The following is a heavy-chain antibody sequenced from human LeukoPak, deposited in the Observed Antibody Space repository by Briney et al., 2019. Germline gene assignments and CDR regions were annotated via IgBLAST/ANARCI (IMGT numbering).Heavy chain of an antibody. CDR1: GFPFSSYW. CDR2: MNQDGSEK. Sequence: GGSLRLSCAASGFPFSSYWMSWVRQAPGKGLEWVANMNQDGSEKYYVDSVKGRFTISRDNAKNSLYLQMNSLRAEDTAVYYCARASRWGQGTLVTVSS. CDR3: ARASR. V-gene: IGHV3-7*04. J-gene: IGHJ4*02.